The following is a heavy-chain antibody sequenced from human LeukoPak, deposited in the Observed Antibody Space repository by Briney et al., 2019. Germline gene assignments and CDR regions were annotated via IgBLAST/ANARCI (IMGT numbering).Heavy chain of an antibody. CDR2: IKQDGTEQ. CDR1: GFTFSGFW. CDR3: AKEGAFPIITFDS. V-gene: IGHV3-7*01. Sequence: GGSLRLSCAASGFTFSGFWMNWVRQAPGKGLEGVANIKQDGTEQYFVDSVKGRFTISRDNAKRPVYLQMNSLRAENTAVYYCAKEGAFPIITFDSWGQGTLVTVSS. D-gene: IGHD3-10*01. J-gene: IGHJ5*01.